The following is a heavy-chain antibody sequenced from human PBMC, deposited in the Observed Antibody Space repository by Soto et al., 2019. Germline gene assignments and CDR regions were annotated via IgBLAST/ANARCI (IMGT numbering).Heavy chain of an antibody. CDR3: ARWEGETFFDY. Sequence: GASVKVSCKASGGTFSSYTISWVRQAPGQGLEWMGRIIPILGIANYAQKFQGRVTITADKSTSTAYMELSSLRSEDTAVYYCARWEGETFFDYWGQGTLVTVSS. CDR2: IIPILGIA. CDR1: GGTFSSYT. V-gene: IGHV1-69*02. J-gene: IGHJ4*02. D-gene: IGHD1-26*01.